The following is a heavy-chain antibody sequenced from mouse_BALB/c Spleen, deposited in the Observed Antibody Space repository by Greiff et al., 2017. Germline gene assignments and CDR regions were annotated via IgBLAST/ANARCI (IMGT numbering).Heavy chain of an antibody. V-gene: IGHV1-69*01. Sequence: VQLQQPGAELVMPGASVKMSCKASGYTFTDYWMHWVKQRPGQGLEWIGAIDTSDSYTSYNQKFKGKATLTVDESSSTAYMQLSSLTSEDSAVYYCARNYYGSSPWYFDVWGAGTTVTVSS. J-gene: IGHJ1*01. D-gene: IGHD1-1*01. CDR3: ARNYYGSSPWYFDV. CDR2: IDTSDSYT. CDR1: GYTFTDYW.